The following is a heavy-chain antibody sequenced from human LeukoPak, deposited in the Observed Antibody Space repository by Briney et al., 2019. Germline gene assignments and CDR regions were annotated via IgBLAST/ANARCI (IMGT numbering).Heavy chain of an antibody. V-gene: IGHV4-30-4*08. Sequence: SQTLSLTCTVSGGSISSGDYYWSWIRQPPGKGLEWIGYIYYSGSTYYNPSPKSRVTISVDTSKNQFSLKLSSVTAADTAVYYCARDVKLGYCSGGSCTGSRWFDPWGQGTLVTVSS. D-gene: IGHD2-15*01. CDR1: GGSISSGDYY. CDR2: IYYSGST. CDR3: ARDVKLGYCSGGSCTGSRWFDP. J-gene: IGHJ5*02.